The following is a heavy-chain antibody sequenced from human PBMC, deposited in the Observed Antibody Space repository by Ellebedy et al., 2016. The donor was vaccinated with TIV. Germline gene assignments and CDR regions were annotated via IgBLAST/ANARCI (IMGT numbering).Heavy chain of an antibody. V-gene: IGHV3-23*01. CDR2: ISGSGGST. CDR3: AKDLPAASTPPDDAFDI. Sequence: GESLKISXAASGFTFSSYAMSWVRQAPGKGLEWVSAISGSGGSTYYADSVKGRFTISRDNSKNTLYLQMNSLRAEDTAVYYCAKDLPAASTPPDDAFDIWGQGTMVTVSS. D-gene: IGHD2-2*01. J-gene: IGHJ3*02. CDR1: GFTFSSYA.